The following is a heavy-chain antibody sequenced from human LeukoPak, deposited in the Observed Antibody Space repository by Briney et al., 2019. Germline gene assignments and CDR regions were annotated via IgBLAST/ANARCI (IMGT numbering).Heavy chain of an antibody. D-gene: IGHD4-17*01. V-gene: IGHV4-59*01. CDR3: ARVRDYGGYPCFDY. Sequence: SETLSLTCTVSGGSISSYYWSWTRQPPGKGLEWIGYIYYSGSTNYNPSLKSRVTISVDTSKNQFSLKLSSVTAADTAVYYCARVRDYGGYPCFDYWGQGTLVTVSS. J-gene: IGHJ4*02. CDR1: GGSISSYY. CDR2: IYYSGST.